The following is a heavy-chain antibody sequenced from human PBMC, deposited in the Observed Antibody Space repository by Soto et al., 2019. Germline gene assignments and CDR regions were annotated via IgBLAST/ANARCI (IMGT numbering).Heavy chain of an antibody. Sequence: EVQLLEPGGGLEQPGGSLRLSCVGSGFTFSTHAMSWVRQAPGKGLEWVSAISGSGGSTYYADSVKGRFTISRDNAKNSLYLQMNSLRDEDTAVYYCARDHILLELPDYWGQGTLVTVSS. V-gene: IGHV3-23*01. CDR3: ARDHILLELPDY. J-gene: IGHJ4*02. CDR1: GFTFSTHA. CDR2: ISGSGGST. D-gene: IGHD1-7*01.